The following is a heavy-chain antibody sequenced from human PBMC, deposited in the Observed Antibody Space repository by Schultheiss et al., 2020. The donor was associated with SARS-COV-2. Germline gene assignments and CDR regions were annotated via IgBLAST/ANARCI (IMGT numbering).Heavy chain of an antibody. J-gene: IGHJ6*03. D-gene: IGHD6-13*01. CDR2: ISYDGSNK. Sequence: GGSLRLSCAASGFTFSSYAMHWVRQAPGKGLEWVAVISYDGSNKYYADSVKGRFTISRDNSKNTLYLQMNSLRAEDTAVYYCAKEGAAAHYYYYYMDVWGKGTTVTVSS. V-gene: IGHV3-30-3*01. CDR3: AKEGAAAHYYYYYMDV. CDR1: GFTFSSYA.